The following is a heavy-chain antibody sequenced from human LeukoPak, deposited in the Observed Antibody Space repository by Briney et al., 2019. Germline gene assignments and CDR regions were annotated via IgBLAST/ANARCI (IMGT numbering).Heavy chain of an antibody. CDR1: GDTFTSYY. Sequence: ASVKVSCKTSGDTFTSYYTHWMRQAPGQGLEWMGIINPIGGTTDYSQKFQGRVTMTRDTSTSTVYMELSSLSPEDTAVYYCARQQGLQNLNFDYWGQGTLVTVSS. J-gene: IGHJ4*02. V-gene: IGHV1-46*01. CDR3: ARQQGLQNLNFDY. D-gene: IGHD4-11*01. CDR2: INPIGGTT.